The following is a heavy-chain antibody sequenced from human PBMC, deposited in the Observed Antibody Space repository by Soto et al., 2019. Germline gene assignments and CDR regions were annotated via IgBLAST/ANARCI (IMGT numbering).Heavy chain of an antibody. CDR3: ARDHPHSYGVYYFDY. CDR2: IYYSGST. J-gene: IGHJ4*02. Sequence: ASETLSLTCTVSGGSISSYYWSWIRQPPGKGLEWIGYIYYSGSTNYNPSLKSRVTISVDTSKNQFSLKLSSVTAADTAMYYCARDHPHSYGVYYFDYWGQGTPVTVSS. D-gene: IGHD5-18*01. CDR1: GGSISSYY. V-gene: IGHV4-59*01.